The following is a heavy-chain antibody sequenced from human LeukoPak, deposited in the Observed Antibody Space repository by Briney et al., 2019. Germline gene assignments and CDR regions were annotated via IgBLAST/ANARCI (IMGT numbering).Heavy chain of an antibody. V-gene: IGHV3-15*01. J-gene: IGHJ4*02. CDR3: ATDLLDS. CDR1: GFTFSNAW. Sequence: GGSLRLSCAASGFTFSNAWMSWVRQAPGKGLEWVGRIKRKTDGVAPEYSAPVEGRFTFSRDDTKNTVYLQMDSLKTEDTAVYYCATDLLDSWGQGKLVTVSS. CDR2: IKRKTDGVAP.